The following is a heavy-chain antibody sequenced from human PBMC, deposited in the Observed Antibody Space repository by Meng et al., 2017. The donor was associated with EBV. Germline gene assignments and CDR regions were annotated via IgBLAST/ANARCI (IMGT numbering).Heavy chain of an antibody. CDR2: INAGNGNT. V-gene: IGHV1-3*01. Sequence: SGAEVKRPGASVKVSCKASGYAFASYAMHWGRQAPGQRLEWMGWINAGNGNTKYSQKFQGRVTITRDTSASTAYMELSSLRSEDTAVYYCARDGGYYYGSGSYYFDYWGQGTLVTVSS. CDR1: GYAFASYA. D-gene: IGHD3-10*01. CDR3: ARDGGYYYGSGSYYFDY. J-gene: IGHJ4*02.